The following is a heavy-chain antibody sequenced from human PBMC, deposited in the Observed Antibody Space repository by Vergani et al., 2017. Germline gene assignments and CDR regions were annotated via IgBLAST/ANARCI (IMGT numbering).Heavy chain of an antibody. D-gene: IGHD3-10*01. CDR1: GGSMSGYY. CDR2: MYHSGST. J-gene: IGHJ4*02. Sequence: QVRLQESGPGLVKPSETLSLTCSVSGGSMSGYYWSWIRQPPGKELEWIGYMYHSGSTNYNPSLETRVTISGDTSKNQFSLKLNSLTAADTAVYYCGRVADFYGLGSRLLDHWGQGSLVTVSS. V-gene: IGHV4-59*01. CDR3: GRVADFYGLGSRLLDH.